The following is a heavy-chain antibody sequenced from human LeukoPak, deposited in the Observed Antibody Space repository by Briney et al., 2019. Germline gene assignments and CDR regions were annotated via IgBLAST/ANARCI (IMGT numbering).Heavy chain of an antibody. CDR2: INHSGST. J-gene: IGHJ6*03. CDR3: ARGHDSGGNTLGWYYYYYMDV. D-gene: IGHD4-23*01. Sequence: SETLSLTCAVYGGSFSGYYWSWIRQPPGKGLEWIGEINHSGSTNYNPSLKSRVTISVDTSKNQFSLKLSSVTAADTAVYYCARGHDSGGNTLGWYYYYYMDVWGKGTTVTVSS. CDR1: GGSFSGYY. V-gene: IGHV4-34*01.